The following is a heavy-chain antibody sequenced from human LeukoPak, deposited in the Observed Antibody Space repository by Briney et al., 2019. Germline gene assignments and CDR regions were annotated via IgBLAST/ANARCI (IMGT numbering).Heavy chain of an antibody. J-gene: IGHJ4*02. V-gene: IGHV4-34*01. CDR3: ARRGGGATITFDY. CDR1: GGSFSGYY. D-gene: IGHD1-26*01. CDR2: INHSGST. Sequence: SETLSLTCAVYGGSFSGYYWSWIRQPPGKGLEWIGEINHSGSTNYNPSLKSRVTISVDTSKNHFSLKLSSVTAADTAVYYCARRGGGATITFDYWGQGNLVTVSS.